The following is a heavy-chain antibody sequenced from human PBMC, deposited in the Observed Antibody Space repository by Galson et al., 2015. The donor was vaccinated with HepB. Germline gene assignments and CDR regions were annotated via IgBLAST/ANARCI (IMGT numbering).Heavy chain of an antibody. CDR3: ARDDGWSAIDY. Sequence: SVKVSCKASGFSLASYGLNWVRQAPGQGLEWMGWISTYDGNTNYAQKFQDRVSLTTDTSTNTAYMELRSLRSDDTAVYYCARDDGWSAIDYWGQGSLVTVSS. D-gene: IGHD2-15*01. CDR2: ISTYDGNT. CDR1: GFSLASYG. V-gene: IGHV1-18*01. J-gene: IGHJ4*02.